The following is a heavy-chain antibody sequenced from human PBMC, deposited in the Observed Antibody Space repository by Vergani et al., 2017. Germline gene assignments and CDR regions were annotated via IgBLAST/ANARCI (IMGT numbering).Heavy chain of an antibody. Sequence: EVELVQSGPEMRKPGESLKISCKGSEYSFGNYWIGWVRQMPGKVLEWMGIIYPADSDTRYSPSFQGQVTITADKSISTAFLPWDSLKASDTALYYCARHTTYTDSWGQGTLVTVSS. CDR1: EYSFGNYW. D-gene: IGHD1-1*01. V-gene: IGHV5-51*01. CDR3: ARHTTYTDS. CDR2: IYPADSDT. J-gene: IGHJ4*02.